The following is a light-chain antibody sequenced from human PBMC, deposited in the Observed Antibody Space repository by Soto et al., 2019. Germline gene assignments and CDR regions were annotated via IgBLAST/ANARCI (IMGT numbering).Light chain of an antibody. Sequence: EIVLTQSPGTLSLSPGERATLSCRASQSVSSSYLAWYQPKPGQAPRLLIYGASSRATGIPDRFSGSGSGTDFTLTISRLDPEDFAVYFCQQYGSSPRTFGQGTKVEIK. J-gene: IGKJ1*01. CDR2: GAS. CDR3: QQYGSSPRT. CDR1: QSVSSSY. V-gene: IGKV3-20*01.